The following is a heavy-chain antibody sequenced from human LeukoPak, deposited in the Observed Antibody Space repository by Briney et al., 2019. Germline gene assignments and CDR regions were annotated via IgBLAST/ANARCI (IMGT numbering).Heavy chain of an antibody. J-gene: IGHJ4*02. Sequence: PSETLSLTCTVSGGSISSYYWSWIRQPPGKGLEWSGYIYYSGSTNYNPSLKSRVTISVATSKNQFSLKRSYVTAAETAVYYCARHVGYDFWSGYPEPFDYWGQGTLVTVSS. D-gene: IGHD3-3*01. CDR1: GGSISSYY. V-gene: IGHV4-59*08. CDR2: IYYSGST. CDR3: ARHVGYDFWSGYPEPFDY.